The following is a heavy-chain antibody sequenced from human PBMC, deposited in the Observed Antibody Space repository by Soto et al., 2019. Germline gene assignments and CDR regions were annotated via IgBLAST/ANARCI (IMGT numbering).Heavy chain of an antibody. Sequence: EVQLVESGGGLVKPGGSLRLSCAASGFTFSNAWMSWVRQAPGKGLEWVGRIKSKTDGGTTDYAAPVKGRFTISRDDSKNTLYLQMNSLKTEDTAVYYCTAIAVGGIYYDYGMDVWGQGTTVTVSS. D-gene: IGHD6-19*01. CDR2: IKSKTDGGTT. CDR3: TAIAVGGIYYDYGMDV. CDR1: GFTFSNAW. V-gene: IGHV3-15*01. J-gene: IGHJ6*02.